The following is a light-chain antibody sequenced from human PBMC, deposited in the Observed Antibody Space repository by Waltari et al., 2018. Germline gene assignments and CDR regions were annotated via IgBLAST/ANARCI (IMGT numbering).Light chain of an antibody. CDR2: DAS. V-gene: IGKV3-15*01. J-gene: IGKJ4*01. CDR1: QSVSSN. CDR3: QQANTFPLT. Sequence: EIVMTQSPATLSVSPGERATLPCRASQSVSSNLAWYQQKPGQPLRLLIFDASRRATGIPARFSGSGSGTEFTLTISSLQPEDFATYYCQQANTFPLTFGGGTKVEIK.